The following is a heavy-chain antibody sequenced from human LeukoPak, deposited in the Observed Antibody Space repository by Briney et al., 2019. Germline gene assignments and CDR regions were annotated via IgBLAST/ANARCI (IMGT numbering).Heavy chain of an antibody. D-gene: IGHD6-13*01. CDR2: INHSGST. J-gene: IGHJ5*02. V-gene: IGHV4-34*01. CDR3: ARRSKIAARFDP. CDR1: GGSFSGYY. Sequence: SETLSLTCAVYGGSFSGYYWSWIRQPPGKGLEWIGEINHSGSTNYNPSLKSRVTILVDTSKNQFSLKLSSVTAADTAVYYCARRSKIAARFDPWGQGTLVTVSS.